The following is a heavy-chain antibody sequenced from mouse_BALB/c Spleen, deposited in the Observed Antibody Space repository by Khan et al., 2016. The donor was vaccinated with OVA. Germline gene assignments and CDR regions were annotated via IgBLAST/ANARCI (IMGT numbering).Heavy chain of an antibody. CDR1: GYTFSSYW. D-gene: IGHD1-1*01. J-gene: IGHJ3*01. Sequence: QVQLKQSGAELMKPGASVKISCKATGYTFSSYWIEWVKQRPGHGLEWIGEILPGSNSTTYNERFKGKATITADTSSNTAYMQLSSLTSEDSAIYYCAIGNYCGSTSWFGYWGQGTLVTVSA. CDR3: AIGNYCGSTSWFGY. V-gene: IGHV1-9*01. CDR2: ILPGSNST.